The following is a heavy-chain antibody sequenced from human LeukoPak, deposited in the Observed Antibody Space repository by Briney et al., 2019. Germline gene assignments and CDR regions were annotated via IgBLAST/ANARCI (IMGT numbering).Heavy chain of an antibody. Sequence: PGGSLRLSCAASGFTFSTYAMSWVRQAPGKGLEWVSGVVNSGSNTYYVDSVKGRFNISRDNSKNMLWLQMNSLRAEDTAVYYCAAAMTEYWYLDLWGRGTLVTVSS. CDR3: AAAMTEYWYLDL. V-gene: IGHV3-23*05. J-gene: IGHJ2*01. CDR1: GFTFSTYA. D-gene: IGHD2-21*02. CDR2: VVNSGSNT.